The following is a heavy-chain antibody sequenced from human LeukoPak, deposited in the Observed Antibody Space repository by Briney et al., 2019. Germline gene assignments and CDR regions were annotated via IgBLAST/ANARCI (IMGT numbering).Heavy chain of an antibody. CDR2: ISGSGGST. CDR3: AKGFTTIAAAGTNWFDP. J-gene: IGHJ5*02. CDR1: GFVFTSFW. D-gene: IGHD6-13*01. Sequence: GGSLRLSCVGSGFVFTSFWMSWVRQAPGKGLEWVSAISGSGGSTYYADSVKGRFTISRDNSKNTLYLQMNSLRAEDTAAYYCAKGFTTIAAAGTNWFDPWGQGTLVTVSS. V-gene: IGHV3-23*01.